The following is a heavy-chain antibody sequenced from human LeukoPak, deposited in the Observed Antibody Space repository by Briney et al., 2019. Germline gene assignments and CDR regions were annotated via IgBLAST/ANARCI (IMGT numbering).Heavy chain of an antibody. D-gene: IGHD6-13*01. CDR1: GGSFSGYY. Sequence: PSETLSLTCAVYGGSFSGYYWSWIRQPPGKGLEWIGEINHSGSTNYNPSLKSRVTILVDTSKNQFSLKLSSVTAADTAVYYCALVAAAGWFDPWGQGTLVTVSS. V-gene: IGHV4-34*01. CDR3: ALVAAAGWFDP. CDR2: INHSGST. J-gene: IGHJ5*02.